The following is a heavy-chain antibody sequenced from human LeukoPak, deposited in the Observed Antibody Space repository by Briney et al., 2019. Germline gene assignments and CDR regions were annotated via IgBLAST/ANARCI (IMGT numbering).Heavy chain of an antibody. Sequence: GGSLRLSCAASGFTFDDFGMSWVRQAPGKGLEWVSGIHWNGGSAGYAHSVKGRFTISRDNAKNSLYLQMNSLRVEETAFYYCARRGLWLVEDYWGQGTLVTVSS. CDR2: IHWNGGSA. CDR1: GFTFDDFG. CDR3: ARRGLWLVEDY. J-gene: IGHJ4*02. D-gene: IGHD6-19*01. V-gene: IGHV3-20*04.